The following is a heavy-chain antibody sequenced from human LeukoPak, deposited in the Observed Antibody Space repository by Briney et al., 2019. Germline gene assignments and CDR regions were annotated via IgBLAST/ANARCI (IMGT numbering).Heavy chain of an antibody. J-gene: IGHJ1*01. V-gene: IGHV3-21*01. Sequence: GGSLRLSCAASGFTFSSYSMNWVRQAPGKGLEWVSSISSSSSYIYYADSVKGRFTISRDNAKNSLYLQMNGLRAEDTAVYYCARDTRSYDYDFWSGIEYFQHWGQGTLVTVSS. CDR2: ISSSSSYI. CDR1: GFTFSSYS. D-gene: IGHD3-3*01. CDR3: ARDTRSYDYDFWSGIEYFQH.